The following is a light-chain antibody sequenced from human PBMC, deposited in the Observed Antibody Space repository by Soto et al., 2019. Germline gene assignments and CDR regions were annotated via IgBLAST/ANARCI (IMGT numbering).Light chain of an antibody. V-gene: IGKV1-5*01. CDR3: QHHNSYPLT. CDR2: DAS. CDR1: QSISSR. Sequence: DIQMTQSPSTLSASVGDRVTITCRASQSISSRLAWYQQKPGKAPKLVIHDASSLESGVPSRFSGSGSGTEFTLIISSLQPYDFATYYCQHHNSYPLTFGGGTEVGIK. J-gene: IGKJ4*01.